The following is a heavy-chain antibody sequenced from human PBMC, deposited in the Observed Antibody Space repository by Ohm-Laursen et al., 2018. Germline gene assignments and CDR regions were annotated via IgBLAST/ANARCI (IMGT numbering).Heavy chain of an antibody. CDR3: ARDRITYCPTTSCDYFGMGD. Sequence: PSETLSLTCTVSGASMDNYYWSWIRQPPGKGLEWIGYINHRDNSNYNPSLKSRLNISIDTSKNQFSLRLTSVTAADTAVYFCARDRITYCPTTSCDYFGMGDWGQGTTVTVSS. V-gene: IGHV4-59*01. J-gene: IGHJ6*02. CDR2: INHRDNS. CDR1: GASMDNYY. D-gene: IGHD2-2*01.